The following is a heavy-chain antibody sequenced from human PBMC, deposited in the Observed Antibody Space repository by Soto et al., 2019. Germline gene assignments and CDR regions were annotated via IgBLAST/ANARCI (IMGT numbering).Heavy chain of an antibody. V-gene: IGHV4-59*01. Sequence: PSETLSLTCTVSGGSISSYYWSWIRQPPGKGLEWIGYIYYSGSTNYNPSLKSRVTISVDTSKNQFSLKLSSVTAADTAVYYCARAGPTAVTRFPNWFDPWGQGTLVTVSS. CDR1: GGSISSYY. CDR3: ARAGPTAVTRFPNWFDP. J-gene: IGHJ5*02. CDR2: IYYSGST. D-gene: IGHD4-4*01.